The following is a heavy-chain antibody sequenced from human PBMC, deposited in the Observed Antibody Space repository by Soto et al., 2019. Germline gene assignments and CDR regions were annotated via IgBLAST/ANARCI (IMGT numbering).Heavy chain of an antibody. CDR3: ARVPISRGSGWYDFDF. D-gene: IGHD6-19*01. Sequence: QVQLVESGGGLVKPGGSLRLSCAASGFTFSDYYMSWIRQAPGKGLEWVSYISHSGTYTNYADSVKSRFTISRDNAKNSLYLQMNSLRAEDTAVFYCARVPISRGSGWYDFDFWGQGTVVTVSS. J-gene: IGHJ4*02. CDR1: GFTFSDYY. V-gene: IGHV3-11*06. CDR2: ISHSGTYT.